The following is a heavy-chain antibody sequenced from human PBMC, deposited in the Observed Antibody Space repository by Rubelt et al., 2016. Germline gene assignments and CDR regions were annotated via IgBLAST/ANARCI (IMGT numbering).Heavy chain of an antibody. D-gene: IGHD3-3*01. J-gene: IGHJ4*02. CDR2: ISSGSHYI. Sequence: EVQVVESGGGLVEPGGSLRLSCAASGFTFSSYTMNWVRQAPGKGLEWVSSISSGSHYIYYADSMKGRVTISRDNAKNSLYLKMNSLGAEDTAVYYCARDQGDNDYYFDYWGQGTLVTVSS. CDR1: GFTFSSYT. V-gene: IGHV3-21*01. CDR3: ARDQGDNDYYFDY.